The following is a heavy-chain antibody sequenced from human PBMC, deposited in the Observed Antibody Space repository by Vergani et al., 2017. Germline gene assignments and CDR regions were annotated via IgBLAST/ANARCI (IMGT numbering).Heavy chain of an antibody. J-gene: IGHJ6*02. D-gene: IGHD3-9*01. CDR3: ARALYYDILTGYSPVPYYYGMDV. Sequence: QVQLVQSGAEVKKPGSSVKVSCKASGGTFSSYAISWVRQAPGQGLEWMGGIIPIFGTANYAQKFQGRVTITADKSTSTAYMELSSLRSEDTAVYYCARALYYDILTGYSPVPYYYGMDVWGQGTTVTVSS. CDR1: GGTFSSYA. V-gene: IGHV1-69*06. CDR2: IIPIFGTA.